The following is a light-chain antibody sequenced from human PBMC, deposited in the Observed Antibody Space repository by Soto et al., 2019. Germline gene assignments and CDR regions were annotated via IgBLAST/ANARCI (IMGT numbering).Light chain of an antibody. CDR2: GAS. CDR3: QQYRSWPRT. J-gene: IGKJ1*01. V-gene: IGKV3-15*01. Sequence: EIVLTQSPAALSVSPGGRATLSCRASQDVMYDLAWYQQKPGQAPRLLVYGASTRATDAPPRFRGSGSGREFSLTISSLQSEDFATYYCQQYRSWPRTFGQGTKVDNK. CDR1: QDVMYD.